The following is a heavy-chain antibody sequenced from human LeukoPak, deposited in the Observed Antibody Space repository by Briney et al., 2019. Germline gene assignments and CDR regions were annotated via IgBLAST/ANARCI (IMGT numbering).Heavy chain of an antibody. CDR1: GGSISSYY. Sequence: SETLSLTCTVSGGSISSYYWSWIRQPAGKGLEWIGRIYTSGSTNYNPSLKSRVTMSVDTSKNQFSLKLSSVTAADTAVYYCARLSQDIVVVPAAHEYYYYYMDVWGKGTTVTVSS. CDR3: ARLSQDIVVVPAAHEYYYYYMDV. V-gene: IGHV4-4*07. CDR2: IYTSGST. J-gene: IGHJ6*03. D-gene: IGHD2-2*01.